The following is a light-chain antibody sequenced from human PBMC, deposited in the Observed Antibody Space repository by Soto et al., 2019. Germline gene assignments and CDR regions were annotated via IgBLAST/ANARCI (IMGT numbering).Light chain of an antibody. V-gene: IGKV3-15*01. CDR1: QGVSSN. J-gene: IGKJ1*01. Sequence: EIVMTQSPATLSVSPGERATLSCRASQGVSSNLAWYQQKPGQAPRLLIYGASTRATGIPARFSGSGSGTEFTLTISSLQSEDFAVYHCQQYYKWPQTFGQGTKVDIK. CDR2: GAS. CDR3: QQYYKWPQT.